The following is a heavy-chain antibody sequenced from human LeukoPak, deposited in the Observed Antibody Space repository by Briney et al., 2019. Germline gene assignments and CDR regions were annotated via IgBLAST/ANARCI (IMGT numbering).Heavy chain of an antibody. CDR1: GFTFDDYA. Sequence: PGGSLRLSCAASGFTFDDYAMHWVRQAPGKGLEWVSSISWNSGSIGYADSVKGRFTTSRDNAKNSLYLQMNSLRAEDTALYYGAKDSLYSSSAVDYWGQGTLVTVSS. J-gene: IGHJ4*02. CDR2: ISWNSGSI. CDR3: AKDSLYSSSAVDY. D-gene: IGHD6-6*01. V-gene: IGHV3-9*01.